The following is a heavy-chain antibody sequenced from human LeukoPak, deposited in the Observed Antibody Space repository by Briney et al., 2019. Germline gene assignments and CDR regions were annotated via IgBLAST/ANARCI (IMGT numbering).Heavy chain of an antibody. V-gene: IGHV3-23*01. Sequence: GGSLRLSCATSGFTFANYAMSWVRQAPGKGLEYVSVISGSGDGTFSADSVRGRFPISRDNSKNTLYLQMNSLRAEDTAVYYCAKIGWSSSSFTCGFDYWGQGTLVTVSS. D-gene: IGHD6-6*01. CDR1: GFTFANYA. CDR3: AKIGWSSSSFTCGFDY. CDR2: ISGSGDGT. J-gene: IGHJ4*02.